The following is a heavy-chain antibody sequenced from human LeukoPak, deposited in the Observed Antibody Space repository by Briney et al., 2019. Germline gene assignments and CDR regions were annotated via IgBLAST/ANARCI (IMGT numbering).Heavy chain of an antibody. J-gene: IGHJ4*02. D-gene: IGHD3-22*01. V-gene: IGHV3-30*18. CDR1: GFTFSSYG. CDR3: AKDGSVYDSDY. Sequence: GGSLRLSCAASGFTFSSYGMHWVRQAPGKGLEWVAVISYDGSNKYYADSVKGRFTISRDNSKNTLYLQMNSLRAEDTAVYYCAKDGSVYDSDYWGQGTLVTVSS. CDR2: ISYDGSNK.